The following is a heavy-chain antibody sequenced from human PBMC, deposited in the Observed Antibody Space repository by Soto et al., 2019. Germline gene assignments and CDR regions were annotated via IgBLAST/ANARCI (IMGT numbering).Heavy chain of an antibody. Sequence: QVQLVQSGAEVKKPGSSVKVSCKASGGTFSSYAISWVRQAPGQGLEWMGGFIPIFGTANYAQKFQGRVTITADESKSTAYMELSSLRSEDTAVYYCARDSEGIVVVPAAPYGMDVWGQGTTVTVSS. D-gene: IGHD2-2*01. V-gene: IGHV1-69*01. CDR3: ARDSEGIVVVPAAPYGMDV. CDR1: GGTFSSYA. J-gene: IGHJ6*02. CDR2: FIPIFGTA.